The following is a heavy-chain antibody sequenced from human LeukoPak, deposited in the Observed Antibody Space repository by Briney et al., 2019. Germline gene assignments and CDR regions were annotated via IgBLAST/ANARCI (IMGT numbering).Heavy chain of an antibody. CDR3: MRGGTDDY. J-gene: IGHJ4*02. Sequence: GGSLRLSCAASGFTFSTYAMHWFCQAPGKGLEWVAVMSYDGGTKYYADSVKGRFTISRDNSKNTLYLQLNSLRAEDTAVYYCMRGGTDDYWGQGTLVTVSS. CDR2: MSYDGGTK. CDR1: GFTFSTYA. D-gene: IGHD3-16*01. V-gene: IGHV3-30*01.